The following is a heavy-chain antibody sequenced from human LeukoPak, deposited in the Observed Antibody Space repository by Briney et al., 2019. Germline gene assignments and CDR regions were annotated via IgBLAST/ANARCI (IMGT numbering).Heavy chain of an antibody. D-gene: IGHD4-17*01. CDR2: INPNSGGT. V-gene: IGHV1-2*02. Sequence: ASVKVSCKASGYTFTSYYMHWVRQAPGQGLEWMGWINPNSGGTNYAQKFQGRVTMTRDTSISTAYMELSRLRSDDTAVYYCARDPDYGVAFDYWGQGTLVTVSS. CDR1: GYTFTSYY. CDR3: ARDPDYGVAFDY. J-gene: IGHJ4*02.